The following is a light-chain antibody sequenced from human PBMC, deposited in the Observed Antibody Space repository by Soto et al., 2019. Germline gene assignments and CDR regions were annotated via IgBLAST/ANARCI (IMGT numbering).Light chain of an antibody. CDR1: QTIDTR. V-gene: IGKV1-5*01. J-gene: IGKJ1*01. CDR2: DAS. CDR3: QHYDTYRAT. Sequence: DIQMTQSPSSLSSSVGDRVTITCRATQTIDTRLAWYQQKPGEAPKLLIYDASSLENGVPSRFSGSGSGTEFTLTISGLQPDDFATYYCQHYDTYRATFGLRTKVDI.